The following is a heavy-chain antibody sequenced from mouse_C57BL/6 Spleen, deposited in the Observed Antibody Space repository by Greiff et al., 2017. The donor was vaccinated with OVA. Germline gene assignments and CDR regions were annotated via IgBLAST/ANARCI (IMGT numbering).Heavy chain of an antibody. D-gene: IGHD2-4*01. CDR2: IYPGDGDT. V-gene: IGHV1-82*01. CDR3: ARRGDYYDAMDY. CDR1: GYAFSSSW. Sequence: QVQLQQSGPELVKPGASVKISCKASGYAFSSSWMNWVKQRPGKGLEWIGRIYPGDGDTNYNGKFKGKSTLTANKSSSTAYMQLSSLTSDDSAVNYCARRGDYYDAMDYWGQGTSVTVSS. J-gene: IGHJ4*01.